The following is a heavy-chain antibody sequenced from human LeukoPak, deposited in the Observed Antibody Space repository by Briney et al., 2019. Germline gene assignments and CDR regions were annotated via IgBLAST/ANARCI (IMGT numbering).Heavy chain of an antibody. CDR1: GYTFTGYY. J-gene: IGHJ4*02. D-gene: IGHD6-6*01. CDR3: ARVPRIAARPPYFDY. CDR2: INPNSGGT. V-gene: IGHV1-2*02. Sequence: ASVKVSCKASGYTFTGYYMHWVRQAHGQGLEWMGWINPNSGGTNYAQKFQGRVTMTRDTSIGTAYMELSRLRSDDTAVYYCARVPRIAARPPYFDYWGQGTLVTVSS.